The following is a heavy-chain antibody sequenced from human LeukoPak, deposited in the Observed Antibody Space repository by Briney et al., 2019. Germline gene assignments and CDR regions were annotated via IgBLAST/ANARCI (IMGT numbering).Heavy chain of an antibody. J-gene: IGHJ3*02. CDR3: ARDLYYYDSSGYYFAFDI. CDR1: GFTVSSNY. Sequence: GGSLRLSCAASGFTVSSNYMSWVRQAPGKGLEWVSVIYSGGSTYYADSVKGRFTISRHNSKNTLYLQMNSLRAEDTAVYYCARDLYYYDSSGYYFAFDIWGQGTMVTVSS. V-gene: IGHV3-53*04. CDR2: IYSGGST. D-gene: IGHD3-22*01.